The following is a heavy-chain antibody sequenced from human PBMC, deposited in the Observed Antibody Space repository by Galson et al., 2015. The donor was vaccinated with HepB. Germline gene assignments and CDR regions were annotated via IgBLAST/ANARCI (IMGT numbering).Heavy chain of an antibody. V-gene: IGHV3-66*01. Sequence: SLRLSCAASGFTVSSNYMSWVRQAPGKGLEWVSVIYSGGSTYYADSVKGRFTVSRDNSKNTLYLQMDSLRTEDTAVYYCASLVRLYYDILTGAYFDYWGQGTLVTVSS. J-gene: IGHJ4*02. CDR1: GFTVSSNY. CDR3: ASLVRLYYDILTGAYFDY. D-gene: IGHD3-9*01. CDR2: IYSGGST.